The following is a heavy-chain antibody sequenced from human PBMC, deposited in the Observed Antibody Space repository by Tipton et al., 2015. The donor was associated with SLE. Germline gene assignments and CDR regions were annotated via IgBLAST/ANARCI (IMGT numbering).Heavy chain of an antibody. J-gene: IGHJ5*02. CDR3: ARFYYVSGYNWFGP. V-gene: IGHV4-59*01. CDR2: VYHTGST. D-gene: IGHD3-10*01. CDR1: GASINSYY. Sequence: LRLSCTVSGASINSYYWSWIRQPPGKGPAWIGYVYHTGSTDYNPSLKSRATISVDMSKTHFSLKLTSVTAADPAIYYCARFYYVSGYNWFGPWGQGTLVTVSS.